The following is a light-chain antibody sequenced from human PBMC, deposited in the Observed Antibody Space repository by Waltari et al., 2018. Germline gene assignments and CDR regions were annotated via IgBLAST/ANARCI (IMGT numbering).Light chain of an antibody. CDR1: QSVSTW. Sequence: DIQMTQSPSTLSASVGERVTITCRASQSVSTWLAWYQQKTGQAPTLLVYRASSYQNGVPSRFSDSGSGAEFTLSINGLQPDDFATYYCQQYFTFPWTFGRGTKVEI. CDR3: QQYFTFPWT. J-gene: IGKJ1*01. CDR2: RAS. V-gene: IGKV1-5*03.